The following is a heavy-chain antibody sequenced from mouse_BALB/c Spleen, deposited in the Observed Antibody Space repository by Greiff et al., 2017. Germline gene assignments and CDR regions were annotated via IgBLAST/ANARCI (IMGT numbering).Heavy chain of an antibody. Sequence: EVMLVESGGGLVKPGGSLKLSCAASGFTFSDYYMYWVRQTPEKRLEWVATISDGGSYTYYPDSVKGRFTISRDNAKNNLYLQMSSLKSEDTAMYYCARDPYYYGTYWGQGTLVTVSA. J-gene: IGHJ3*01. CDR1: GFTFSDYY. V-gene: IGHV5-4*02. CDR3: ARDPYYYGTY. D-gene: IGHD1-1*01. CDR2: ISDGGSYT.